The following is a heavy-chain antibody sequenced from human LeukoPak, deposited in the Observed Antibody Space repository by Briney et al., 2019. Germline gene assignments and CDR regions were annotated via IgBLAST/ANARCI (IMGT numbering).Heavy chain of an antibody. V-gene: IGHV4-59*04. D-gene: IGHD5-24*01. CDR3: ATWLQMHF. CDR1: GGSISGYY. J-gene: IGHJ4*02. CDR2: IYSTGST. Sequence: SETLSLTCTVSGGSISGYYWSWIRQPPGKGLEWIGTIYSTGSTYYNASLKSRVTISVDTSKNQFSLRLTSVTAADTAVYYCATWLQMHFWGQGTLVTVSS.